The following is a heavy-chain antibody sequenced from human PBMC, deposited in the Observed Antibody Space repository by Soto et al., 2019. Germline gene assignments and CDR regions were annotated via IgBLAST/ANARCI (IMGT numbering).Heavy chain of an antibody. D-gene: IGHD3-10*01. Sequence: VGSLRLSCAASGFTFSSYGMHWVRQAPGKGLEWAAVIWYDGSNKYYADSVKGRFTISRDNSKNTLYLQMNSLRAEDTAVYYCARVRRGKGYYGMDVWGQGTTVTVSS. CDR1: GFTFSSYG. J-gene: IGHJ6*02. V-gene: IGHV3-33*01. CDR2: IWYDGSNK. CDR3: ARVRRGKGYYGMDV.